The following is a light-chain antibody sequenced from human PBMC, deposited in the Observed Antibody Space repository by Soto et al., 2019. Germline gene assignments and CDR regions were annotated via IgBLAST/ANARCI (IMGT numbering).Light chain of an antibody. CDR3: QQYGGSPRT. J-gene: IGKJ2*01. Sequence: EIVLTQSPGTLSLSPGERVTLSCRASQSVFNNNLAWYQQKPGQAPRLLMFGASSRATGTPDRFSGSGSGTDFTLTISRLEPEDFAIYHCQQYGGSPRTFGQGTKLEIK. CDR2: GAS. CDR1: QSVFNNN. V-gene: IGKV3-20*01.